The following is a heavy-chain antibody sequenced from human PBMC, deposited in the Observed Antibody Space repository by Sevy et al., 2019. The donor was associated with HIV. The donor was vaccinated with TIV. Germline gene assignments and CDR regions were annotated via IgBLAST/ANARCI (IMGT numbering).Heavy chain of an antibody. Sequence: GGSLRLSCAASGFTVSSNYMSWVRQAPGKGLEWVSVIYSGGSTYYADSVKGRFTISRDNSKNTLYLQMNSLRAEDTAVYYCARRKRGRYYDSSGCWPFDYWGQGTLVTVSS. D-gene: IGHD3-22*01. J-gene: IGHJ4*02. CDR2: IYSGGST. CDR1: GFTVSSNY. CDR3: ARRKRGRYYDSSGCWPFDY. V-gene: IGHV3-53*01.